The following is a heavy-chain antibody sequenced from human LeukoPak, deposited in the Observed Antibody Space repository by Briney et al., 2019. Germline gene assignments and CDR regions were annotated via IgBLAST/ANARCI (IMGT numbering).Heavy chain of an antibody. CDR3: ATSDDSSGSD. CDR1: GFTFSGYW. D-gene: IGHD3-22*01. Sequence: GGSLRLSCAASGFTFSGYWMSWVRQAPGKGLEWVANINLDGSVIHYVDSAKGRFTISRDNAKNSLYLQMNYLRAEDTAFYYCATSDDSSGSDWGQGTLVTVSS. CDR2: INLDGSVI. V-gene: IGHV3-7*01. J-gene: IGHJ4*02.